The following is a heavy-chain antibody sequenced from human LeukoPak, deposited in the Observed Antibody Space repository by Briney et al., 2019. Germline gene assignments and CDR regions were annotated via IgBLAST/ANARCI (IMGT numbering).Heavy chain of an antibody. D-gene: IGHD1-26*01. Sequence: GGSLRLSCAASGFTFSDYYMSWIRQAPGKGLEGVSYISTSCSAIDYADSVKGRFTISRDNAKNSLYLQMNSLRAEETAVYYCAPFGGWELPVFDYWGQGTLVTVSS. CDR3: APFGGWELPVFDY. J-gene: IGHJ4*02. V-gene: IGHV3-11*04. CDR1: GFTFSDYY. CDR2: ISTSCSAI.